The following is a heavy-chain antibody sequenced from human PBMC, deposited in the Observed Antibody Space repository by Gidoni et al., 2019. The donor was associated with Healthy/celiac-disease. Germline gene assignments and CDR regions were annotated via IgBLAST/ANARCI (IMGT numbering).Heavy chain of an antibody. V-gene: IGHV1-2*06. CDR1: GYTFTGYY. CDR2: INPNRGGT. Sequence: QVQLVQSGAEVKKTGASVKVSCKASGYTFTGYYMPCVRQAPGQGLEWMGRINPNRGGTNYAQKFQGRVTMTRDTSISTAYMELSRLRSDDTAVYYCARASPCSGGSCYSLYYYYYMDVWGKGTTVTVSS. D-gene: IGHD2-15*01. J-gene: IGHJ6*03. CDR3: ARASPCSGGSCYSLYYYYYMDV.